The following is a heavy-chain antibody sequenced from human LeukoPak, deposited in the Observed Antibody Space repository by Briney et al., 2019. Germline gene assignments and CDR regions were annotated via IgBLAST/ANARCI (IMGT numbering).Heavy chain of an antibody. D-gene: IGHD3-10*01. CDR2: ISSDGTTT. J-gene: IGHJ4*02. V-gene: IGHV3-74*01. CDR3: VRDRGGLPVVY. CDR1: GFTFSAYW. Sequence: GSLRLSCAASGFTFSAYWMHWVRQIPGKGLVWVSHISSDGTTTTYADSVKGRFTISRDNARNTLFLQMKSLRAEDTAVYFCVRDRGGLPVVYWGQGSLVTVSS.